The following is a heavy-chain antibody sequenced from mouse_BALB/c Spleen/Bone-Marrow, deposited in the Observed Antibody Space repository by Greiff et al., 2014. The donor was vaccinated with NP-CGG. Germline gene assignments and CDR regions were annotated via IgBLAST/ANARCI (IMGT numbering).Heavy chain of an antibody. CDR3: ARLGRDYFDY. V-gene: IGHV5-6*01. CDR1: GFTFSSYG. D-gene: IGHD4-1*01. Sequence: EVHLVESGGDLVKPGGSLKLSCAASGFTFSSYGMSWVRQTPDKRLEWVATISSGGSYTYYPDSVKGRFTISRDNAKNTLYLQMGSLKSEDTAMYYCARLGRDYFDYWGQGTTLTVSS. CDR2: ISSGGSYT. J-gene: IGHJ2*01.